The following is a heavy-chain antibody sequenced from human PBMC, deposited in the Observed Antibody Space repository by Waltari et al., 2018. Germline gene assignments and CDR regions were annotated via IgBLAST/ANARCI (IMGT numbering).Heavy chain of an antibody. CDR3: ARAAVTNRYFDY. J-gene: IGHJ4*02. Sequence: QVQLVQSGAEVKKPGSSVTVSCKAPGGPFSSYTIRSVRQAPGQGLEWMGRIIPILGIANYAQKFQGRVTITADKSTSTAYMELSSLRSEDTAVYYCARAAVTNRYFDYWGQGTLVTVSS. D-gene: IGHD4-17*01. CDR1: GGPFSSYT. CDR2: IIPILGIA. V-gene: IGHV1-69*02.